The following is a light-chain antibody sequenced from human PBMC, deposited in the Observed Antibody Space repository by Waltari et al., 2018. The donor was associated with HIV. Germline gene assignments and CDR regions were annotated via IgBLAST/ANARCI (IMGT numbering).Light chain of an antibody. V-gene: IGLV1-44*01. CDR3: AAWDDSLNGM. J-gene: IGLJ3*02. CDR1: SSNIGSNI. CDR2: TND. Sequence: QSVLTQPPSVSGPPGQNVTIPCSGSSSNIGSNILNWYQQLPGAAPKLLIYTNDQRPSGVPDRFSGSKSGTSASLAISGLQSADEADYYCAAWDDSLNGMFGGGTKLTVL.